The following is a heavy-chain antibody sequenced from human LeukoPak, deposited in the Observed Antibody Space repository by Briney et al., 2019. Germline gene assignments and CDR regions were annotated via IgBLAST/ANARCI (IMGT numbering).Heavy chain of an antibody. CDR3: TRDPPNA. D-gene: IGHD2-8*01. CDR1: GFTFSDYY. J-gene: IGHJ5*02. Sequence: GGSLRLSCAASGFTFSDYYMGWIRQAPGKGLEWVSYISSDSSSRHYIDSVKGRFTIFRDNARNSLYLQMNSLRAEDTAVYYCTRDPPNAWGQGTLVTVSS. CDR2: ISSDSSSR. V-gene: IGHV3-11*06.